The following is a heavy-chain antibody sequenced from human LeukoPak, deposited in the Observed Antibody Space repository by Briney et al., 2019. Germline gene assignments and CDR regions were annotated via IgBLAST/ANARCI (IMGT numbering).Heavy chain of an antibody. CDR2: IYPGDSDT. V-gene: IGHV5-51*01. J-gene: IGHJ4*02. D-gene: IGHD1-26*01. Sequence: HGESLKISCKGSGYSFTSYWIGWVRQMPGKGLEWMGIIYPGDSDTRYSPSVQGQVTISADKSISTAYLQWSSLKASDTDMYYCATPLYSGSYYPFDYWGQGTLVTVSS. CDR1: GYSFTSYW. CDR3: ATPLYSGSYYPFDY.